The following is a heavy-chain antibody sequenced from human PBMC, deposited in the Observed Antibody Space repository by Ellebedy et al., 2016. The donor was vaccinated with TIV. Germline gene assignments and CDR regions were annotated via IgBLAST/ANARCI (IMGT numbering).Heavy chain of an antibody. V-gene: IGHV3-7*01. CDR3: ARGPVQYYYGSGIYYFDY. CDR2: IKQDGSEQ. Sequence: GGSLRLXCAASGFTFSNYWMNWVRQAPGKGLEWVANIKQDGSEQHYVDSVKGRFTISRDNAKNSLYLQMNSLRAEDTAVYYCARGPVQYYYGSGIYYFDYWGQGTLVTVSS. CDR1: GFTFSNYW. J-gene: IGHJ4*02. D-gene: IGHD3-10*01.